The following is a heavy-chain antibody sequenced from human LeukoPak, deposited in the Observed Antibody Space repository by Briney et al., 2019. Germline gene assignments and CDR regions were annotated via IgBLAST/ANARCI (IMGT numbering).Heavy chain of an antibody. CDR3: ARLYRSGWYYWFDP. J-gene: IGHJ5*02. CDR2: VDYSGST. D-gene: IGHD6-19*01. Sequence: SETLSLTCTVSGGSISGYYWTWIRQPPGKGLEWIGNVDYSGSTNFHPSLKSRVIVSLDMSKNRFSLNLTSVTAADAAVYYCARLYRSGWYYWFDPWGQGTLVTVSS. CDR1: GGSISGYY. V-gene: IGHV4-59*01.